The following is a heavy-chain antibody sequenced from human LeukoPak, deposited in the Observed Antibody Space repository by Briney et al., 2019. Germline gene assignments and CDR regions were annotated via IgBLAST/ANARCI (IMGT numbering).Heavy chain of an antibody. J-gene: IGHJ4*02. Sequence: GGSLRLSCVGSGFTFSDAWMSWVRQAPGKGLEWVGRIKSKSDGGTIGYAAPVKGRFTISRDDSRNTLYLQMNSLKTEDTAVYYCTTRRQDGWWGQGTLVTVS. CDR1: GFTFSDAW. CDR2: IKSKSDGGTI. D-gene: IGHD2-15*01. V-gene: IGHV3-15*01. CDR3: TTRRQDGW.